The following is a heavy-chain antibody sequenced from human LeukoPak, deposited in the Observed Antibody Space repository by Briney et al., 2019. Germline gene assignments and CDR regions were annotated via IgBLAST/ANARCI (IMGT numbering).Heavy chain of an antibody. CDR2: ISAYNGNT. CDR3: SRVLFLGWLSFPVNWFDP. D-gene: IGHD3-3*01. J-gene: IGHJ5*02. Sequence: GASVKVSCKASGYTFTSYGISWVRQAPGQGLEWMGWISAYNGNTNYAQKLQGRVTMTTDTSTSTAYMELRSLRSDDTAVYYCSRVLFLGWLSFPVNWFDPWGQGTLATVSS. CDR1: GYTFTSYG. V-gene: IGHV1-18*01.